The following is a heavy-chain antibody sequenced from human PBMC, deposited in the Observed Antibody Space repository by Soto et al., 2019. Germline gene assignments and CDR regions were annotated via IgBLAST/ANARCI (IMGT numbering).Heavy chain of an antibody. CDR1: GFTFSSYY. CDR2: INQDGSGK. J-gene: IGHJ6*02. Sequence: EVQLVESGGALVQPGGSLRLSCAASGFTFSSYYMSWARQAPGKGLEWVANINQDGSGKYYVDSVRGRFTISRDNAKNSVYRQMNSRRAEDTAVYYCARECAMDVWGQGTTVTVSS. CDR3: ARECAMDV. V-gene: IGHV3-7*05.